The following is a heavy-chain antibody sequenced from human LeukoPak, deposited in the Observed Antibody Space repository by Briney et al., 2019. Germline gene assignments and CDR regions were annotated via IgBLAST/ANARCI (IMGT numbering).Heavy chain of an antibody. D-gene: IGHD4-23*01. CDR3: ARSRSGTRWSISIDY. CDR1: GGSISGDIYY. Sequence: SETLSLTCSVSGGSISGDIYYWGWIRQPPGKGLEWIGSSHYSGSTYYSPSLKSRVTISVDTSKNQFSLRLSSVTAADTALYYCARSRSGTRWSISIDYWGQGTLVTVSS. J-gene: IGHJ4*02. V-gene: IGHV4-39*01. CDR2: SHYSGST.